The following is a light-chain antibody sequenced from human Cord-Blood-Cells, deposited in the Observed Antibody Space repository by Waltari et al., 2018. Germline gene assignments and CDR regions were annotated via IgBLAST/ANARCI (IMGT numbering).Light chain of an antibody. Sequence: DIQMTQSPSSLSASVGDRVTITCRSSQSISSYLNWYQQKPGKAPKLLIYAASSLQSGVPSSFSGSGSGTDFTLTISSLQPEDFATYYCQQSYSTPYTFCQGTNLDIK. CDR3: QQSYSTPYT. J-gene: IGKJ2*01. V-gene: IGKV1-39*01. CDR1: QSISSY. CDR2: AAS.